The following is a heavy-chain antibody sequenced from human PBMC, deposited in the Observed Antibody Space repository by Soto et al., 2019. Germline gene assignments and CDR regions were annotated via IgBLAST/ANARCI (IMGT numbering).Heavy chain of an antibody. J-gene: IGHJ4*02. Sequence: QLQLQESGSGLVKPSQTLSLTCAVSGGSISSGGYSWSWIRQPPGKGREGIGYIYHSGSTYYNPSLKRRVTISVDRPKTQFPLKLGSVTAAATPVYYCASGWVPTLHSWGQGTLVTVSS. CDR1: GGSISSGGYS. V-gene: IGHV4-30-2*01. CDR3: ASGWVPTLHS. D-gene: IGHD3-16*01. CDR2: IYHSGST.